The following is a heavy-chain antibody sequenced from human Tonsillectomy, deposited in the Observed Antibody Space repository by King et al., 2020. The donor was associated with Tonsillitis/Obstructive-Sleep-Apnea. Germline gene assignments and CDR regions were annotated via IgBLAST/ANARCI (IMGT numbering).Heavy chain of an antibody. CDR2: INHSGST. Sequence: VQLQQWCAGLLKPSETLSLTCAVYGVSFSGYYWTWIRQPPGQGMEWIGGINHSGSTSYNTSLKSLLTISVETSKNHFSLKLNSVTAADTAVYYCARGGTTVSWGIWGQGTMVTVSS. V-gene: IGHV4-34*01. J-gene: IGHJ3*02. CDR1: GVSFSGYY. D-gene: IGHD4-17*01. CDR3: ARGGTTVSWGI.